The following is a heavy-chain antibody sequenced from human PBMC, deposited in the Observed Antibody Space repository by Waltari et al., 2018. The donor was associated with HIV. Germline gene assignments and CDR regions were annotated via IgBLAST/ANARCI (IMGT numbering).Heavy chain of an antibody. CDR2: IKQDGSWK. J-gene: IGHJ6*02. CDR3: ASQSYDFWSGFYYYYGMDV. CDR1: GFTFSSYW. V-gene: IGHV3-7*01. D-gene: IGHD3-3*01. Sequence: EVQLVESGGGLVQPGGSLRLSCAASGFTFSSYWMSWVRQAPGKGLEWVANIKQDGSWKYYVDSVKGRFTISRDNAKNSLYLQMNSLRAEDTAVYYCASQSYDFWSGFYYYYGMDVWGQGTTVTVSS.